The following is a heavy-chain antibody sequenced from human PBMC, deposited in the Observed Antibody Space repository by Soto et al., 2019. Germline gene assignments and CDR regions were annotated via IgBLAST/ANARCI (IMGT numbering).Heavy chain of an antibody. J-gene: IGHJ3*01. CDR1: GFTFSNHG. D-gene: IGHD6-19*01. CDR2: IWYDGSDK. V-gene: IGHV3-33*01. CDR3: ARDQLAVPPSSFDF. Sequence: QVQLVESGGGVVQPGRSLRLSCAASGFTFSNHGMHWVRQTPGKGLEWVAVIWYDGSDKYYGDFVKGRFTISRDNSKNTLYLQMNSLGAEDTAVYYCARDQLAVPPSSFDFWGQGTMVTVSS.